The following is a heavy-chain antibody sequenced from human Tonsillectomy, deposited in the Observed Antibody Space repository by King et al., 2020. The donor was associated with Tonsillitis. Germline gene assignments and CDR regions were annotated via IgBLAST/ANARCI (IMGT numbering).Heavy chain of an antibody. CDR3: ARDNVVGATGGFDS. CDR2: VYLSGST. J-gene: IGHJ4*02. D-gene: IGHD1-26*01. Sequence: QLQESGPGLVRPSETLSLTCAVSGYSISGGYYWGWIRQPPGKGLEWLGSGSVYLSGSTYFNPSPRGRLTISVDTSKNPFSLQLSSVTAAEPAVYYCARDNVVGATGGFDSWGQGILVTVSS. CDR1: GYSISGGYY. V-gene: IGHV4-38-2*02.